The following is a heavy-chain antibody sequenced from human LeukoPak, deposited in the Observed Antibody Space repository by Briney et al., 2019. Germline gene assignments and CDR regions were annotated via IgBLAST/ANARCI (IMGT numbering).Heavy chain of an antibody. CDR1: GFTFSSYS. CDR2: ISSSSSTI. Sequence: GGSLRLSCAASGFTFSSYSMNWVRQAPGKGLEWVSYISSSSSTIYYADPVKGRFTISRDNAKNSLYLQMNSLRDEDTAVYYCARDGFSRNYYDSSGYYYVCYYGMDVWGQGTTVTVSS. CDR3: ARDGFSRNYYDSSGYYYVCYYGMDV. J-gene: IGHJ6*02. D-gene: IGHD3-22*01. V-gene: IGHV3-48*02.